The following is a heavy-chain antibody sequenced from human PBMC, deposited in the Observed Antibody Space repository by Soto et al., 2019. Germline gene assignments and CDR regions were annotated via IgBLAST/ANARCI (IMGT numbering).Heavy chain of an antibody. CDR1: GFTFSDYY. CDR3: ARTYYYDSSGYSERAMGY. V-gene: IGHV3-72*01. D-gene: IGHD3-22*01. CDR2: IRNKANSYTT. Sequence: GGSLRLSCAASGFTFSDYYMDWVRQAPGKGLEWVGRIRNKANSYTTEYAASVKGRFTISGDDSKNTLYLQMNSLRAEDTAVYYCARTYYYDSSGYSERAMGYWGQGP. J-gene: IGHJ4*02.